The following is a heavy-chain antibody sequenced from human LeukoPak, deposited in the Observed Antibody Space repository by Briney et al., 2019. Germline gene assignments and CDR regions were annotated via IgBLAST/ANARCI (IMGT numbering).Heavy chain of an antibody. V-gene: IGHV1-8*01. CDR1: GYTFTSYD. CDR2: MNPNSGNT. CDR3: ARSGSGTTDMDV. Sequence: ASVKVSCKAPGYTFTSYDINWVRQATGQGLEWMGWMNPNSGNTGYAQKFQGRVTMTRNTSISTAYMELSSLRSEDTAVYYCARSGSGTTDMDVWGKGTTVTVSS. D-gene: IGHD3-10*01. J-gene: IGHJ6*03.